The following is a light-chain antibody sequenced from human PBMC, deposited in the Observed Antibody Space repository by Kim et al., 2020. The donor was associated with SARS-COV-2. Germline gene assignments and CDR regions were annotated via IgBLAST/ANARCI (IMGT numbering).Light chain of an antibody. V-gene: IGLV2-14*03. Sequence: GQSITISCTGTATGITSYKYVSWYQQHSGKAPKLIIFDVDKRPPGVSDRFSGSKSGDTAALTISGLQTEDEAAYYCSSYSGSITWVFGGGTKVTVL. CDR2: DVD. CDR1: ATGITSYKY. CDR3: SSYSGSITWV. J-gene: IGLJ6*01.